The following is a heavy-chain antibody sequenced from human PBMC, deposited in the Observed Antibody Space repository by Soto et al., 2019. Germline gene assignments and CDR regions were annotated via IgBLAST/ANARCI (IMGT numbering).Heavy chain of an antibody. J-gene: IGHJ4*02. Sequence: GGSLRLSCAASGFTFSSYSMHWVRQAPGKGLEWVAVISYDGRKKYYAESVKGRFTISRDNSKNTLYVQMNSLRAEDTAVYYCAKDVTGTTHYWGEGTLVTVSS. CDR3: AKDVTGTTHY. D-gene: IGHD1-20*01. CDR2: ISYDGRKK. V-gene: IGHV3-30*18. CDR1: GFTFSSYS.